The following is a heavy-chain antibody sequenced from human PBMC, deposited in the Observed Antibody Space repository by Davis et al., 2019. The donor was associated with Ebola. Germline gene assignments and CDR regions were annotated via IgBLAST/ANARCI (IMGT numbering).Heavy chain of an antibody. V-gene: IGHV1-18*04. J-gene: IGHJ4*02. CDR2: ISAYNGNT. D-gene: IGHD3-22*01. CDR1: GYTFTSYG. CDR3: ARDLITMITGGGLFDY. Sequence: AASVKVSCKASGYTFTSYGISWVRQAPGQGLEWMGWISAYNGNTNYAQKLQGRVTMTTDTSTSTAYMELRSLRSDDTAVYYCARDLITMITGGGLFDYWGQGTLVTVSS.